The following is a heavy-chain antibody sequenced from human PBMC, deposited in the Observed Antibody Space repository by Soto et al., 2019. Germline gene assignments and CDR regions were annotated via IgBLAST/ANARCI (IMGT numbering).Heavy chain of an antibody. J-gene: IGHJ3*02. D-gene: IGHD3-10*01. CDR2: IWYDGSNK. Sequence: QVQLVESGGGVVQPGRSLRLSCAASGFTFSSYGMHWVRQAPGKGLEWVAVIWYDGSNKYYADSVKGRFTISRDNSKNTLYLQMNSLRAEDTAVYYCARDASITPHAFDIWGQGTMVTVSS. CDR1: GFTFSSYG. V-gene: IGHV3-33*01. CDR3: ARDASITPHAFDI.